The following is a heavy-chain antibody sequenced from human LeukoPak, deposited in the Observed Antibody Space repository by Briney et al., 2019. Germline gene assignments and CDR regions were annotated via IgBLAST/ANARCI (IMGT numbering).Heavy chain of an antibody. J-gene: IGHJ4*02. CDR3: ASWPVGATGYFDY. D-gene: IGHD1-26*01. CDR2: IYYSGST. Sequence: SSETLSLTCTVSGGSISSGDYYWTWIRQPPGKGLEWIGYIYYSGSTYYNPSLKSRVTMSLDTSKNQFSLKLSSVTAADTAVYYCASWPVGATGYFDYWGQGTLVTVSS. CDR1: GGSISSGDYY. V-gene: IGHV4-30-4*01.